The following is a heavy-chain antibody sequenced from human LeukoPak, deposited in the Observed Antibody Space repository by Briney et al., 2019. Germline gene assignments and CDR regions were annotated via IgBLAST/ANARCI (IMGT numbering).Heavy chain of an antibody. CDR2: INWNGAST. Sequence: GGSLRLSCAASGFTFDGYGMSWVRQAPGKGLEWVSGINWNGASTGYADSVKGRFTISRDNAKNLLYLQLNSLRAEDTALYHCARDRGNSGWYNWFDPGAREPWSPSPQ. V-gene: IGHV3-20*01. D-gene: IGHD6-19*01. CDR3: ARDRGNSGWYNWFDP. J-gene: IGHJ5*02. CDR1: GFTFDGYG.